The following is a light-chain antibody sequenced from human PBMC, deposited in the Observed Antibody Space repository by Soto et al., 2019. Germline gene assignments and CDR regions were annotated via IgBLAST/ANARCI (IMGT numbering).Light chain of an antibody. Sequence: DIVMTQSPATLSVSPGERATLSCRASQSVASNLAWYQQKPGQAPRLLIYAASTRATGIPARFSGSGSGTEFTLTISSLQSEDVGVYYCQQYNNWPPYTFGQGTKLEI. CDR2: AAS. CDR3: QQYNNWPPYT. J-gene: IGKJ2*01. CDR1: QSVASN. V-gene: IGKV3-15*01.